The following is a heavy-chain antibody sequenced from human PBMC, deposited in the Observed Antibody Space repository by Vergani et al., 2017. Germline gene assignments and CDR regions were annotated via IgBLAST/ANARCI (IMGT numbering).Heavy chain of an antibody. CDR2: IYSGGST. D-gene: IGHD3-22*01. CDR1: GFTVSSNY. CDR3: ARENYYDSSGYES. J-gene: IGHJ5*02. Sequence: EVQLVETGGGLIQPGGSLRLSCAASGFTVSSNYMSWVRQAPGKGLEWVSVIYSGGSTYYADPVTGRFTISRDNSKNTLYLQMNSLRAEDTAVYYCARENYYDSSGYESWGQGTLVTVSS. V-gene: IGHV3-53*02.